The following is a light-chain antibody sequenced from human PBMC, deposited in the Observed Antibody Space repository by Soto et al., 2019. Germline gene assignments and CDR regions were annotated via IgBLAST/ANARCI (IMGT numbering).Light chain of an antibody. V-gene: IGKV3-11*01. Sequence: EIVMTQSPATLSVSPGERATLSCRASQSVSSHLAWFQQRPGQAPRLLIYDASNRATGIPARFSGRGSGTDFTLTISSLEPEDFAVYYCQQRSNWPPITFGQGTRLE. CDR1: QSVSSH. CDR2: DAS. CDR3: QQRSNWPPIT. J-gene: IGKJ5*01.